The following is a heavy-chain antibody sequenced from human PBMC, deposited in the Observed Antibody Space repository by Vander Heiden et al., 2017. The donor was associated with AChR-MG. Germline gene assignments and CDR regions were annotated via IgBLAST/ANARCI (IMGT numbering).Heavy chain of an antibody. CDR1: GGPISGSNYY. D-gene: IGHD4-17*01. Sequence: QLQLQESAPGLVKPSETLSLPCTVPGGPISGSNYYWGWSRQPPGKGLEWIGYIYYSGSTFYNPSLKSRVTISVDTSKNQFSLKLTSVTATDTAVYYCARRDYGGYYYFDFWGQGTLVTVSS. J-gene: IGHJ4*02. V-gene: IGHV4-39*01. CDR2: IYYSGST. CDR3: ARRDYGGYYYFDF.